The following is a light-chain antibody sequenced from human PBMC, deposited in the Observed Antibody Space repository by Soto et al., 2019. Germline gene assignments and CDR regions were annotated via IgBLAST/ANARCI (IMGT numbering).Light chain of an antibody. CDR3: AAWDDSLSWV. CDR1: SSNIGSNT. CDR2: SNN. Sequence: QSVLTQPPSASGTPGQRVTTSCSGSSSNIGSNTVNWYQQLPGTAPKHLIFSNNQRPSGVPDRFSGSKSGTSASLAISGLQPEDEADYYCAAWDDSLSWVFGGGTKVTVL. J-gene: IGLJ3*02. V-gene: IGLV1-44*01.